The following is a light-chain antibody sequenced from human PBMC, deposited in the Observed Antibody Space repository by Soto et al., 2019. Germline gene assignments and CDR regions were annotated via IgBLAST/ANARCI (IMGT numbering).Light chain of an antibody. CDR2: LKSDGSH. Sequence: HPVLTQSPSASASLGASGKLTFTLSSGHNTYSLAWHQQQPEKGPLFLMKLKSDGSHSRGDGIPDRFSGSSSGAERYLTISSLQSEDEADYYCQTWATGIQVFGGGTKLTVL. CDR3: QTWATGIQV. CDR1: SGHNTYS. V-gene: IGLV4-69*01. J-gene: IGLJ2*01.